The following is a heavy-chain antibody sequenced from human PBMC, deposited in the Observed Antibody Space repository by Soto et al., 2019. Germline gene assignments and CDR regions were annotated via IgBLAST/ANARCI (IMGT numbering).Heavy chain of an antibody. CDR1: GFTFSSHE. Sequence: GGSLRISCAVSGFTFSSHEMNWVRQAPGKGPEWISKISESGGTTSYADSVKGRFTITRDNARDSLYLHMNSLRAEDTAVYYCARDRSLIFAVPPYGMDVWGQGTTVTVSS. V-gene: IGHV3-48*03. CDR3: ARDRSLIFAVPPYGMDV. D-gene: IGHD3-3*01. CDR2: ISESGGTT. J-gene: IGHJ6*02.